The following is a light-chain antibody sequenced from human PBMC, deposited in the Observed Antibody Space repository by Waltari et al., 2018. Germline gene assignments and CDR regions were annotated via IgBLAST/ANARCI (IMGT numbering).Light chain of an antibody. Sequence: QSALTQPASVSGSPGQSINIPCHRTISDIGRPSSVSWYQQHPGKPPKLMINDVSNRLSGVSSRFSASKSGDTASLTISGLQAEDEADYYCSSYTITSTPVVFGGGTKLTVL. CDR1: ISDIGRPSS. J-gene: IGLJ2*01. V-gene: IGLV2-14*03. CDR3: SSYTITSTPVV. CDR2: DVS.